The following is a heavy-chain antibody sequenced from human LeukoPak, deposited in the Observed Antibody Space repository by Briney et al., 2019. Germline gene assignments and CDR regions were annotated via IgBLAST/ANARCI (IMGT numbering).Heavy chain of an antibody. J-gene: IGHJ1*01. D-gene: IGHD6-19*01. CDR2: INHSGST. Sequence: SETLSLTCTVSGGSISSGDYYRSWIRQPPGKGLEWIGEINHSGSTNYNPSLKSRVTISVDTSKNQFSLKLSSVTAADTAVYYCARGPHGWYRFTVYFQHWGQGTLVTVSS. CDR3: ARGPHGWYRFTVYFQH. CDR1: GGSISSGDYY. V-gene: IGHV4-39*07.